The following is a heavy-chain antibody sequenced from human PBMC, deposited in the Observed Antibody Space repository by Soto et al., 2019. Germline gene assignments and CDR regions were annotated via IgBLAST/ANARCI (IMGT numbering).Heavy chain of an antibody. Sequence: QVQLVQSGAEVKKPGSSVKVSCKASGGTFSSYAISWVRQAPGQGLEWMGGIIPIFGTANYAQKFQGRVTITADESTSTAYMELSSLSSKDTAVYYCARDIVVVTAIRYYYYGMDVWGQGTTVTVSS. D-gene: IGHD2-21*02. CDR1: GGTFSSYA. CDR2: IIPIFGTA. J-gene: IGHJ6*02. V-gene: IGHV1-69*01. CDR3: ARDIVVVTAIRYYYYGMDV.